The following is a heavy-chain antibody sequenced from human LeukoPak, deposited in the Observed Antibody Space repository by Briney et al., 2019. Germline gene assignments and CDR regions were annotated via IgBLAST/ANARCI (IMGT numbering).Heavy chain of an antibody. CDR3: ATGPYGPGSFCFDP. D-gene: IGHD3-10*01. Sequence: TLSLTCAVSGGSISSGGYSWCWIRQAPGKGLELIGYIYHSGTTYCIPSLKSRVTISIDRSKDQFSLKLSSVTAADTAVYYCATGPYGPGSFCFDPWGQGTLVTVSS. J-gene: IGHJ5*02. CDR1: GGSISSGGYS. V-gene: IGHV4-30-2*01. CDR2: IYHSGTT.